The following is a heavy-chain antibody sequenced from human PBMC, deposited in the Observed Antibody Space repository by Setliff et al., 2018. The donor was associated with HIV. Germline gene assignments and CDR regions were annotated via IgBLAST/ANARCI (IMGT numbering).Heavy chain of an antibody. CDR2: IAYSGTTMYF. CDR1: GGSFIGSSFQ. Sequence: SETLSLTCNVSGGSFIGSSFQSTWIRQAPGKGLEWIGDIAYSGTTMYFNYNPSLESRLSLSEDTSRHQFSLKLTSVTADNTGIYYCARGPPFAYWGQGLLVTVSS. V-gene: IGHV4-39*07. CDR3: ARGPPFAY. J-gene: IGHJ4*02.